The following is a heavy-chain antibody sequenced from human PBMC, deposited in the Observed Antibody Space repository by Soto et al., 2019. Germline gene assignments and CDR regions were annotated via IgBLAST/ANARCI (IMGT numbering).Heavy chain of an antibody. Sequence: PSETLSLTCTVSGGSISSSSYYWGWIRQPPGKGLEWIGSIYYSGSTYYNPSLKSRVTISVDTSKNQFSLKLSSVTAADTAVYYCARLSEAGSSGWFLPYYYYYMDVWGKGTTVTVSS. CDR1: GGSISSSSYY. J-gene: IGHJ6*03. D-gene: IGHD6-19*01. CDR2: IYYSGST. V-gene: IGHV4-39*01. CDR3: ARLSEAGSSGWFLPYYYYYMDV.